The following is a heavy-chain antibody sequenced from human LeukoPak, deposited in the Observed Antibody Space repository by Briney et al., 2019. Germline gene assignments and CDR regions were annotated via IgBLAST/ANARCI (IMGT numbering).Heavy chain of an antibody. D-gene: IGHD2-15*01. Sequence: GESLKISCKASGYSFTNYWIGWVRQMPGKGLEWMGIMFPGDSETKYSPSFQGQVTVSADKSIYTAYLQWSSLKASDTAMYYCARLHCSGGSRYAFDFWGQGTLVTVSS. CDR2: MFPGDSET. J-gene: IGHJ4*02. CDR1: GYSFTNYW. V-gene: IGHV5-51*01. CDR3: ARLHCSGGSRYAFDF.